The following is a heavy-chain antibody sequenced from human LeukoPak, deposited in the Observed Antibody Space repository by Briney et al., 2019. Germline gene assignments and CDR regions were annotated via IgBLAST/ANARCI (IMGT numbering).Heavy chain of an antibody. Sequence: ASGKVSCKASGGTFSSYAISWVRQAPGQGLEWMGGIIPIFGTANYAQKFQGRVTITADESTSTAYMELSSLRSEDTAVYYCARGRVAVAGTGYYYYGMDVWGKGTTVTVSS. J-gene: IGHJ6*04. CDR3: ARGRVAVAGTGYYYYGMDV. CDR2: IIPIFGTA. CDR1: GGTFSSYA. D-gene: IGHD6-19*01. V-gene: IGHV1-69*13.